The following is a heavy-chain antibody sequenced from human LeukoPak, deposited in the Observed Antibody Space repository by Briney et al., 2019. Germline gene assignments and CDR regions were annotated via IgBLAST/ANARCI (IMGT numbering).Heavy chain of an antibody. Sequence: GESLKISCKCSGYSFTSYWIGWVRQMPGKGLEWMGIISPGDSKTIYSPSFQGQVTISADKSIRTAYLQWSSLKASGTAMYYCARLRGSGYDRFDYWGQGTLVTVSS. D-gene: IGHD5-12*01. CDR3: ARLRGSGYDRFDY. J-gene: IGHJ4*02. CDR1: GYSFTSYW. CDR2: ISPGDSKT. V-gene: IGHV5-51*01.